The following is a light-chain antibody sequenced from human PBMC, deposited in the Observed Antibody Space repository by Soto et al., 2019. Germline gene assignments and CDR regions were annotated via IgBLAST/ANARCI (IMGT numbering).Light chain of an antibody. CDR2: EVY. J-gene: IGLJ2*01. V-gene: IGLV2-8*01. CDR3: TSFAGSDKLI. CDR1: ASDIGAYNF. Sequence: QSVLTQPPSASGSPGQSATISCTGAASDIGAYNFVSWYQQYPGKAPKLMIYEVYKRPSGVPDRFSGSKSGNTASLTVSGLQPEDGADYYCTSFAGSDKLIFGGGTKLTVL.